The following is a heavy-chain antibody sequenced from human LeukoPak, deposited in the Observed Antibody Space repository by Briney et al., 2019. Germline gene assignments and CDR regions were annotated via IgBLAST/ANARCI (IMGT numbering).Heavy chain of an antibody. V-gene: IGHV1-18*01. CDR2: ISAYNGNT. CDR3: ARDRGGLMITFGENDAFDI. D-gene: IGHD3-16*01. Sequence: AASVNVSCKASGYTFTSYGISWVRQAPGQGLEGMGWISAYNGNTNYAQKLQGRVTMTTDTSTSTAYMELRSLRSDDTAVYYCARDRGGLMITFGENDAFDIWGQGTMVTVSS. CDR1: GYTFTSYG. J-gene: IGHJ3*02.